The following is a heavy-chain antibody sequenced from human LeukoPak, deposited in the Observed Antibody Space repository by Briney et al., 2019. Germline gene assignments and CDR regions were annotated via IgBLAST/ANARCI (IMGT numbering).Heavy chain of an antibody. CDR3: ATISTMVRGGDYLGRDY. D-gene: IGHD3-10*01. V-gene: IGHV4-39*07. CDR2: IYYSGST. Sequence: PSETLSLTCTVSGGSISSSSYYWGWTRQPPGKGLEWIGSIYYSGSTYYNPSLKSRVTISVDTSKNQFSLKLSSVTAADTAVYYCATISTMVRGGDYLGRDYWGQGTLVTVSS. CDR1: GGSISSSSYY. J-gene: IGHJ4*02.